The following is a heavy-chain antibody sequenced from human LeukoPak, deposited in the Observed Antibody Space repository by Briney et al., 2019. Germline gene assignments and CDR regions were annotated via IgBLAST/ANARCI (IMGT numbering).Heavy chain of an antibody. CDR2: IIPIFGTA. V-gene: IGHV1-69*05. CDR1: GGTFSSYA. D-gene: IGHD1-7*01. J-gene: IGHJ6*03. Sequence: ASVKVSCKASGGTFSSYAIGWVRQAPGQGLEWMGGIIPIFGTANYAQKFQGRVTITTDESTSTAYMELSSLRSEDTAVYYCARSSAYNWNYPQRISYYYYYYMDVWGKGTTVTVSS. CDR3: ARSSAYNWNYPQRISYYYYYYMDV.